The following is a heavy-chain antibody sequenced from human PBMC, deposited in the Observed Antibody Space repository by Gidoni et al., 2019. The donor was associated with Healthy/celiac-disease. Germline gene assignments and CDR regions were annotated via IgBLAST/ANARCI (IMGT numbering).Heavy chain of an antibody. V-gene: IGHV3-23*01. Sequence: EVQLLESGGGLVQQGGSRRLPCADAGLPFSSYAMSWVRPAPGKGLEWVSAISGSGGSTYYADSVKGRFTISRDNSKNTLYLQMNSLRAEDTAVYYCAKDKEGVSYFPFDYWGQGTLVTVSS. CDR3: AKDKEGVSYFPFDY. D-gene: IGHD1-26*01. CDR1: GLPFSSYA. CDR2: ISGSGGST. J-gene: IGHJ4*02.